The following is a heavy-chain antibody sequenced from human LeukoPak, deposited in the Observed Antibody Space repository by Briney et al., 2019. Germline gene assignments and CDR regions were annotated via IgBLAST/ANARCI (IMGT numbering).Heavy chain of an antibody. CDR3: AREGVNYYDSSGYYAVY. D-gene: IGHD3-22*01. J-gene: IGHJ4*02. CDR1: GGSISSGGYY. Sequence: TLSLTCTVSGGSISSGGYYWSWIRQHPGKGLEWIGYIYYSGSTYYNPSLKSRVTISVDTSKNQFSLKLSSVTAADTAVYYCAREGVNYYDSSGYYAVYWGQGTLVTVSS. CDR2: IYYSGST. V-gene: IGHV4-31*03.